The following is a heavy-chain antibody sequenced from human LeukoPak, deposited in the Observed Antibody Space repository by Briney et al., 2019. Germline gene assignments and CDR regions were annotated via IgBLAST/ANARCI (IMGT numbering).Heavy chain of an antibody. V-gene: IGHV1-2*02. Sequence: ASVQVSCKASGYTFTGDYMHWVRQAPGQGLEWMGWINPNGGGTKYAQKFQGRVTMTRDTSISTAYMELSRLRSDDTAAYYCARDSGSSTFDYWGQGTLVTVSS. CDR2: INPNGGGT. CDR3: ARDSGSSTFDY. J-gene: IGHJ4*02. CDR1: GYTFTGDY. D-gene: IGHD1-26*01.